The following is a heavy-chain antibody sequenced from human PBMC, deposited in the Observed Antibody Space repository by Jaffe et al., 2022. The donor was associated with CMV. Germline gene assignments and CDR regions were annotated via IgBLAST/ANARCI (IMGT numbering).Heavy chain of an antibody. V-gene: IGHV1-3*01. J-gene: IGHJ4*02. CDR3: ARDAGALKYFDY. CDR2: INAGNGNT. CDR1: GYTFSSYA. Sequence: QVQLVQSGAEVKKPGASVKVSCKASGYTFSSYAMYWVRQAPGQRLEWMGWINAGNGNTYYSQKFQDRVTFTRDTSASTVYMELSSLTSEDTALFYCARDAGALKYFDYWGQGTLVTVSS.